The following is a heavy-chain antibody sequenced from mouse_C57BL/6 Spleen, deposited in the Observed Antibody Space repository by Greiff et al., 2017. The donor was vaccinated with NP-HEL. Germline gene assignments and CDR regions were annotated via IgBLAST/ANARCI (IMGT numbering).Heavy chain of an antibody. CDR3: ARDPYGYDYAMDY. J-gene: IGHJ4*01. V-gene: IGHV5-4*01. CDR2: ISDGGSYT. Sequence: EVQLVESGGGLVKPGGSLKLSCAASGFTFSSYAMSWVRQTPEKRLEWVATISDGGSYTYYPDNVKGRFTISRDNAKNNLYLQMSHLKSEDTAMYYCARDPYGYDYAMDYWGQGTSVTVSS. CDR1: GFTFSSYA. D-gene: IGHD2-2*01.